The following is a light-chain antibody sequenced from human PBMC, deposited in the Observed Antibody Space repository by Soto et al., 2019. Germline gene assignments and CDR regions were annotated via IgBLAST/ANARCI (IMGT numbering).Light chain of an antibody. J-gene: IGKJ1*01. V-gene: IGKV1-9*01. CDR2: LAS. Sequence: PLTQSPSSLSASVGDRVTITCRASQDISTYLAWYQQQPGRAPKLLIYLASTLESGVPSRFSGSGSGTDFTLTISSLQPDDFATYFCQQLDSDPPWTFGQGTRVEIK. CDR3: QQLDSDPPWT. CDR1: QDISTY.